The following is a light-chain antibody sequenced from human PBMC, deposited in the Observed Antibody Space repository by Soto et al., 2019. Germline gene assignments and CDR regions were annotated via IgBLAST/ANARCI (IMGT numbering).Light chain of an antibody. CDR2: DVS. Sequence: DIQMTQSPSTLSSSVGDRVTITCRASQGISSWLAWYQQKPGKAPKLLIYDVSSLESGVPSRFSGSGSGTEFTLTISSLQPDDVATYYCQQYNTFWTFGQGTKVDIK. V-gene: IGKV1-5*01. CDR1: QGISSW. J-gene: IGKJ1*01. CDR3: QQYNTFWT.